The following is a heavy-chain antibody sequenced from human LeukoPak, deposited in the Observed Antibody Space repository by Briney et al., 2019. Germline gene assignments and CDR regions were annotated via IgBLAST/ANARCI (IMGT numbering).Heavy chain of an antibody. CDR1: GGSISSSSYY. V-gene: IGHV4-39*01. J-gene: IGHJ5*02. D-gene: IGHD4-17*01. CDR3: ARHKGYGDWDWFDP. CDR2: IYYSGST. Sequence: SETLSLTCTVSGGSISSSSYYWGWIRQPPGKGLEWIGRIYYSGSTYYNPSLKSRFTISVDTSKNQFSLKLSSVTAADTAVYYCARHKGYGDWDWFDPWGQGTLVTVSS.